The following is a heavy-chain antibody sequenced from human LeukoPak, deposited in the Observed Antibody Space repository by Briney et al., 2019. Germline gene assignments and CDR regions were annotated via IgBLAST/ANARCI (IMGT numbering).Heavy chain of an antibody. Sequence: GGSLRLSCAASGFTFSSYSIYWVRQAPGKGLEWISYISRSSVIDYADSVKGRFTVSRDNAKNSLFLQMNSLRAEDTAVYYCARGAYSGRSSYFDYWGQGTLVTVSS. CDR1: GFTFSSYS. V-gene: IGHV3-48*01. CDR3: ARGAYSGRSSYFDY. D-gene: IGHD3-10*01. CDR2: ISRSSVI. J-gene: IGHJ4*02.